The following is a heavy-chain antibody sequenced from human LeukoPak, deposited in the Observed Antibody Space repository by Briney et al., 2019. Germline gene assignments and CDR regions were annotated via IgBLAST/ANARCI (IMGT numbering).Heavy chain of an antibody. Sequence: SVKVSCKSSGGTFSSFAISWVRQAPGQGLEWMGRVIPIAGLTNYAQKFQIRLTITADTSTHTVYMELSRLISEDTAVYYCARDDLPWGQGTLVSVSS. CDR1: GGTFSSFA. V-gene: IGHV1-69*04. CDR3: ARDDLP. D-gene: IGHD2-21*02. CDR2: VIPIAGLT. J-gene: IGHJ4*02.